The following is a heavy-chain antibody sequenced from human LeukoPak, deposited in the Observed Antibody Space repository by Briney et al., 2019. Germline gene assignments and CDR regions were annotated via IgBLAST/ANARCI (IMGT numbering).Heavy chain of an antibody. CDR1: GFTLSSYA. Sequence: PGGSLRLSCAASGFTLSSYAMSWVRQAPGKGLEWVSAISGSGGSTYYADSVKGRFTISRDNSKNTLYLQMNSLRAEDTAVYYCATYGHYYDSSGYYWDDYWGQGTLVTVSS. V-gene: IGHV3-23*01. CDR2: ISGSGGST. CDR3: ATYGHYYDSSGYYWDDY. J-gene: IGHJ4*02. D-gene: IGHD3-22*01.